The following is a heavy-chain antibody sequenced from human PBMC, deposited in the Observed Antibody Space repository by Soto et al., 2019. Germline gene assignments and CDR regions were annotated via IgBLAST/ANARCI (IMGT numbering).Heavy chain of an antibody. J-gene: IGHJ4*02. CDR3: ARERYEYSSSSNYFDY. D-gene: IGHD6-6*01. V-gene: IGHV1-46*02. CDR2: INPRGGST. Sequence: ASVKASCKASGYTFNSYTLHCVPQSPPPGLEWMGIINPRGGSTSYAQKFQGRVTMTRDTSTSTVYMELSSLRSEDTAVYYCARERYEYSSSSNYFDYWGQGIRVTVSS. CDR1: GYTFNSYT.